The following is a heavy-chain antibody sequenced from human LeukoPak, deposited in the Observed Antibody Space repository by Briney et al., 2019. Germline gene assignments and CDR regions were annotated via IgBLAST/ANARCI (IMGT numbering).Heavy chain of an antibody. D-gene: IGHD3-9*01. J-gene: IGHJ4*02. V-gene: IGHV4-59*01. CDR2: IYYSGST. Sequence: SETLSLTCTVSGGSISRYYWSWIRQPHGKGLEWIGYIYYSGSTNYNPSLKSRVTISVDTSKNQFSLKLSSVTAADTAVYYCARVQGYDILTGYFDYWGQGTLVTVSS. CDR1: GGSISRYY. CDR3: ARVQGYDILTGYFDY.